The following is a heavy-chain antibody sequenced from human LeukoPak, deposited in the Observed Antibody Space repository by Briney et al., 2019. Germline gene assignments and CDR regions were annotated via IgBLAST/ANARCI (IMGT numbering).Heavy chain of an antibody. CDR1: GFTFSSYD. J-gene: IGHJ2*01. D-gene: IGHD6-13*01. CDR3: ARAAYSSTCYSRYFDL. Sequence: GWSLILSCSASGFTFSSYDIHWGRQATGKGLEWFSGIGTAGEIYYQGSVKGRFTISRENAKDSLYLQMNSLRAGDTAVYYCARAAYSSTCYSRYFDLWGRGPLVTVSS. CDR2: IGTAGEI. V-gene: IGHV3-13*01.